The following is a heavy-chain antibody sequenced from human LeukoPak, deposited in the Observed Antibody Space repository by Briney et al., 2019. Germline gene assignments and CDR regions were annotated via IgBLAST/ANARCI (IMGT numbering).Heavy chain of an antibody. J-gene: IGHJ6*02. CDR3: ATDGLLRYYYGMDV. CDR1: GYTLTELS. D-gene: IGHD1-26*01. V-gene: IGHV1-24*01. CDR2: FDPEDGET. Sequence: ASVKVSCKVSGYTLTELSMHWVRQAPGKGLEWMGGFDPEDGETIYAQRFQGRVTMTEDTSTDTAYMELSSLRSEDTAVYYCATDGLLRYYYGMDVWGQGTTVTVSS.